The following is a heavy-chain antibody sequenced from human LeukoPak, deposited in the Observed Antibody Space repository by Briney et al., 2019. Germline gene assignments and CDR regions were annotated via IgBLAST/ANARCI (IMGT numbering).Heavy chain of an antibody. Sequence: ASVKVSCKASGYTFTGYYMHWVRQAPGQGLEWMGWINPNSGGTNYAQKFQGRVTMTRDTSISTAYMELSRLRSDDTAVYYCARDLGYSSGSVDYWGQGTLVTVSS. CDR1: GYTFTGYY. D-gene: IGHD6-19*01. V-gene: IGHV1-2*02. CDR2: INPNSGGT. J-gene: IGHJ4*02. CDR3: ARDLGYSSGSVDY.